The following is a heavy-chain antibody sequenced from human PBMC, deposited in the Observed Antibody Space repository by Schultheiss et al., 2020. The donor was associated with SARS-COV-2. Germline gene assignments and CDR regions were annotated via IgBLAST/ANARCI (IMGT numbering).Heavy chain of an antibody. J-gene: IGHJ4*02. Sequence: SETLSLTCTVSGGSISSYYWSWIRQPPGKGLEWLGYIFSSGSTNYNPSLMGRVTISLDTSKSQFSLKLDSVTAADTAVYYCARHGSGRGLFDYWGPGTLVTVSS. D-gene: IGHD3-10*01. CDR3: ARHGSGRGLFDY. CDR2: IFSSGST. CDR1: GGSISSYY. V-gene: IGHV4-59*08.